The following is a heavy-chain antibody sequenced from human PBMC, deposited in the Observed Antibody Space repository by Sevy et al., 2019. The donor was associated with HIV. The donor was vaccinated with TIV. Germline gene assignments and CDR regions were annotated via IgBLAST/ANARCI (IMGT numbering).Heavy chain of an antibody. V-gene: IGHV3-21*01. CDR3: AREEEDYVWGTPRDLTFFDY. D-gene: IGHD3-16*01. CDR2: ISSSSSYI. J-gene: IGHJ4*02. CDR1: GFTFNNYA. Sequence: GGSLRLSCAASGFTFNNYAMSWVRQAPGKGLEWVSSISSSSSYIYYADSVKGRFTISRDNAKNSLYLQMNSLRAEDTAVYYCAREEEDYVWGTPRDLTFFDYWGQGTLVTVSS.